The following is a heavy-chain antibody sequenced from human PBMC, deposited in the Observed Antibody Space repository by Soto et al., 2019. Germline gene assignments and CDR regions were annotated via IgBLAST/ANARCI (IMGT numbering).Heavy chain of an antibody. Sequence: EVQLVEYGGGLVQPGRSLRLSCAASGFTFDDYAMHWVRQAPGKGLEWVSGISWNSGSIGYADSVKGRFTISRDNAKNSRYLQMNSLRAEDTALYYCAKALLWLGKHDAVDIWGQGTMVTVSS. CDR3: AKALLWLGKHDAVDI. D-gene: IGHD3-10*01. CDR1: GFTFDDYA. J-gene: IGHJ3*02. CDR2: ISWNSGSI. V-gene: IGHV3-9*01.